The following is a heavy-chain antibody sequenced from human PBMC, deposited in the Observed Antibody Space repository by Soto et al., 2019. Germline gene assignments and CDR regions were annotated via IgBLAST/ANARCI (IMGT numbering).Heavy chain of an antibody. J-gene: IGHJ5*02. D-gene: IGHD5-12*01. CDR2: ISSSSSYI. CDR3: ARGPGGVYDYPAP. V-gene: IGHV3-21*01. CDR1: GFTFSSYS. Sequence: GGSLRLSCAASGFTFSSYSMNWVRQAPGKGLEWVSSISSSSSYIYYADSVKGRFTISRDNAKNSLYLQMNSLRAEDTAVYYCARGPGGVYDYPAPWGQGTLVTVSS.